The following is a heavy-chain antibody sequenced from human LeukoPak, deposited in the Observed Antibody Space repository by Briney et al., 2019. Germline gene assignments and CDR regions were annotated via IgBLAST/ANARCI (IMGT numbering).Heavy chain of an antibody. CDR3: ARRLLYYYGMDV. CDR1: GFTFSSYW. Sequence: GGSLRLSCAASGFTFSSYWMHWVRHAPGKGLVWVSRINSDGSSTSYADSVKGRFTISRDNAKNTLYLQMNSLRAEDTAVYYCARRLLYYYGMDVWGQGTTVTVSS. D-gene: IGHD2/OR15-2a*01. CDR2: INSDGSST. V-gene: IGHV3-74*01. J-gene: IGHJ6*02.